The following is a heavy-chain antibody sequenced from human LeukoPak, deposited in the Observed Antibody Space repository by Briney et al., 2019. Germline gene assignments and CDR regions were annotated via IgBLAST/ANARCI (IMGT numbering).Heavy chain of an antibody. CDR2: ISYDGSNK. Sequence: PGRSLRLSCAASGFTFSTYAMHWVRQAPGKGLEWVAVISYDGSNKYYADSVKGRFTISRDNSKSTLYLQMNSLRAEDTAVYYCSRAGFCSGRRCTYSGSVNDYWGQGTLVTVSS. D-gene: IGHD2-15*01. CDR3: SRAGFCSGRRCTYSGSVNDY. V-gene: IGHV3-30*04. J-gene: IGHJ4*02. CDR1: GFTFSTYA.